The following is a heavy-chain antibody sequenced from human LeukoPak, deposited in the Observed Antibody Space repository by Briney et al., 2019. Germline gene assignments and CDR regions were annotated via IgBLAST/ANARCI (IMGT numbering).Heavy chain of an antibody. D-gene: IGHD5-18*01. CDR2: IRFDGVNK. Sequence: GGSLRLSCAASAFTFSAYGMHWVRQTPGKGLEWVAFIRFDGVNKYYADSVKGRFTISRDNSKNTLYLQMNSLRAEDTAVYYCAKRIQSAMATGYWGQGTLVTVSS. CDR1: AFTFSAYG. V-gene: IGHV3-30*02. CDR3: AKRIQSAMATGY. J-gene: IGHJ4*02.